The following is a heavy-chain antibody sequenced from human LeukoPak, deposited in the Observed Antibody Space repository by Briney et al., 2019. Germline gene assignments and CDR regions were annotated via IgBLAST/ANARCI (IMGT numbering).Heavy chain of an antibody. CDR3: ARDGGYSSSWYAAYNWFDP. Sequence: GGSLRLSCAASGFTFSSYSMNWVRQAPGKGLEWVSYISSSSSTIYHADSVKGRFTISRDNAKNSLYLQMNSLRAEDTAVYYCARDGGYSSSWYAAYNWFDPWGQGTLVTVSS. D-gene: IGHD6-13*01. CDR2: ISSSSSTI. V-gene: IGHV3-48*01. CDR1: GFTFSSYS. J-gene: IGHJ5*02.